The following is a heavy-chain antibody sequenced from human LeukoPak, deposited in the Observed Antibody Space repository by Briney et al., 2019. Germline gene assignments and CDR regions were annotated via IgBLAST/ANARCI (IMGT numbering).Heavy chain of an antibody. CDR2: IKKDGSEK. CDR3: ARDQAAAGTPRVDY. V-gene: IGHV3-7*04. J-gene: IGHJ4*02. Sequence: PGGSLRLSCAASGFTFSSYWMSWVRQAPGKGLEWVANIKKDGSEKYYVDSVKGRFTISRDNAKNSLYLQMNSLRAEDTAVYYCARDQAAAGTPRVDYWGQGTLVTVCS. CDR1: GFTFSSYW. D-gene: IGHD6-13*01.